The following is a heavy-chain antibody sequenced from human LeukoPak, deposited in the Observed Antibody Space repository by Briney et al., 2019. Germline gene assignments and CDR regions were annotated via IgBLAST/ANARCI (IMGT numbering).Heavy chain of an antibody. Sequence: SETLSLTYTVSGGSISSGRYYWSWIRQPAGKGLEGIGRIYTSGSTNYNPSLKSRVTISVDTSKNQFSLKLSSVTAADTAVYYCARHPRSGIVRRGGFDYWGQGTLVTVSS. V-gene: IGHV4-61*02. J-gene: IGHJ4*02. CDR3: ARHPRSGIVRRGGFDY. D-gene: IGHD3-10*01. CDR1: GGSISSGRYY. CDR2: IYTSGST.